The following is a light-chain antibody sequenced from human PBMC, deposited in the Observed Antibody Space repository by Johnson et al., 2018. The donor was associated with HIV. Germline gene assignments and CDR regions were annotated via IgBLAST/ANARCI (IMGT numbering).Light chain of an antibody. CDR2: DNN. CDR3: GTWDNSLSAV. Sequence: QPVLTQPPSVSAAPGQKVTISCSGSNSNIGNNYVSWYQQVPGTAPKLLIYDNNKRPSGIPDRFSGSKSGTSATLGITGLQTGDEADYYCGTWDNSLSAVFGTGTKVTVL. V-gene: IGLV1-51*01. J-gene: IGLJ1*01. CDR1: NSNIGNNY.